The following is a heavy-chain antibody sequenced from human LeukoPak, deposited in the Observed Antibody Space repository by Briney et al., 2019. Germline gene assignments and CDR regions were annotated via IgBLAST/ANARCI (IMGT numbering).Heavy chain of an antibody. V-gene: IGHV3-15*01. CDR2: IKSKTDGGTT. Sequence: NPVGALRLSCAASGFTFSDAWMSWVRQAPGKGLEWVGHIKSKTDGGTTDYPAPLKGRFTISRDDSKNTLYLQMNSLQSEDTAMYYCTTVWYGYWGQGTLVTVCS. CDR1: GFTFSDAW. D-gene: IGHD3-10*01. J-gene: IGHJ4*02. CDR3: TTVWYGY.